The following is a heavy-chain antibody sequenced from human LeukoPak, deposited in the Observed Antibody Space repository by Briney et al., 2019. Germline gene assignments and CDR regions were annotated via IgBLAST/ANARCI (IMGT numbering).Heavy chain of an antibody. CDR2: IYYTGRT. J-gene: IGHJ4*02. V-gene: IGHV4-39*01. CDR3: ARLYYYDSSGPPL. Sequence: SETLSLTCTVSGGSTSSSSYYWGWIRQPPGKGLEWIGNIYYTGRTYYNPSLKSRVTISVDTSKNQFSLKLSSVSAADTAVYHCARLYYYDSSGPPLWGQGTLVTVSS. CDR1: GGSTSSSSYY. D-gene: IGHD3-22*01.